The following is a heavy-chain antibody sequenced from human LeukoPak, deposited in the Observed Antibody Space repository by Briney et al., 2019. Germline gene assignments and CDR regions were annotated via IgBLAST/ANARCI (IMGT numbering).Heavy chain of an antibody. D-gene: IGHD2-15*01. Sequence: GRSLRLSCAASGFTFSSCAMHWVRQAPGKGLEWVAVISYDGSNKYYADSVKGRFTISRDNSKNTLYLQMNSLRAEDTAVYYCARDGRGRTFVVVAAIDYFDYWGQGTLDTVSS. V-gene: IGHV3-30*04. CDR1: GFTFSSCA. CDR2: ISYDGSNK. CDR3: ARDGRGRTFVVVAAIDYFDY. J-gene: IGHJ4*02.